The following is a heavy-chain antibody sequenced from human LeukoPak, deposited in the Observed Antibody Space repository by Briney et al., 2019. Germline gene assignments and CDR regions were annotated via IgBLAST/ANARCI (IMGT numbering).Heavy chain of an antibody. Sequence: PSETLSLTCAVYGGSFSGYYWSWIRQPPGKGLEWIGEINHSGSTNYNPSLKSRVTISVDTSKNQFSLKLSSVTAADAAVYYCARRYFSGSSIWGQGTLVTVSS. D-gene: IGHD1-26*01. J-gene: IGHJ4*02. CDR2: INHSGST. CDR3: ARRYFSGSSI. V-gene: IGHV4-34*01. CDR1: GGSFSGYY.